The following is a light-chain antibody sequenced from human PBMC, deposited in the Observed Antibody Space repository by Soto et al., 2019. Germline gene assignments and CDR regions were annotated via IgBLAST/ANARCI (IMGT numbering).Light chain of an antibody. CDR1: QSISSS. V-gene: IGKV3-11*01. Sequence: EIVLTQSPATLSLSPGERATLSCRASQSISSSLAWYQQKRGQAPRLLIYQASNRATGIPARFGGSGSGTDFTLTISSLEPEDFAFYYCQQRSGWPLTFGGGTRVEIK. J-gene: IGKJ4*01. CDR3: QQRSGWPLT. CDR2: QAS.